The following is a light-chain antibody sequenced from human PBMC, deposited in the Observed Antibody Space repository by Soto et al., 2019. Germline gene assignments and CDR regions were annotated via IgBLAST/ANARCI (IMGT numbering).Light chain of an antibody. CDR3: HQYGSSPRT. V-gene: IGKV3-20*01. Sequence: EIVLTQSPGTLSLSPGDIATLSCRASQSVSNSSLAWYQLKPGQAPSLLMYETSFRATGIPDRFRGSGSGTDFTLTISILEPEDFAGYYVHQYGSSPRTFGQGTKVEIK. CDR1: QSVSNSS. J-gene: IGKJ1*01. CDR2: ETS.